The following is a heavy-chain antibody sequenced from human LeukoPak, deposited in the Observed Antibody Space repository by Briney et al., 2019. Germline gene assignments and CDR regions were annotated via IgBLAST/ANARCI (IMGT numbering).Heavy chain of an antibody. V-gene: IGHV1-18*01. CDR2: ISAYNGNT. Sequence: ASVKVSCKASGYTFTSYGISWVRQAPGQGLEWMGWISAYNGNTNYAQKLQGRVTMTTDTSTSTAYMELRSLRSDDTAVYFCVRDGHRLYDYYYYYMDVWGKGTTVTVS. CDR3: VRDGHRLYDYYYYYMDV. J-gene: IGHJ6*03. D-gene: IGHD2-2*02. CDR1: GYTFTSYG.